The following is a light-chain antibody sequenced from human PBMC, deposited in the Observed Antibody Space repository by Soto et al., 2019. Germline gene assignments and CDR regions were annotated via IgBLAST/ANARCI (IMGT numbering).Light chain of an antibody. Sequence: EIVLMQSPGTLSLSPGEGATLSCRASQRVNNNYLAWYQQRPGQAPTVLIFDTSRRAPGVPDRVSGSESGTDFTLRISRVEPDDFAVYYCQQYGSSQFTFGPGTKVNIK. CDR1: QRVNNNY. CDR3: QQYGSSQFT. CDR2: DTS. J-gene: IGKJ3*01. V-gene: IGKV3-20*01.